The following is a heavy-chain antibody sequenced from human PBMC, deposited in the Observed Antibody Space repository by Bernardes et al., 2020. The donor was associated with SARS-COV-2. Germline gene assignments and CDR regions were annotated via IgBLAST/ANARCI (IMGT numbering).Heavy chain of an antibody. CDR3: AREAYPHYDFWSGSPGWFGP. CDR2: ISSSGSTI. D-gene: IGHD3-3*01. Sequence: SLRLSCAASGFTFSSYEMNWVRQAPGKGLEWVSYISSSGSTIYYADSVKGRFTISRDNAKNSLYLQMNSLRAEDTAVYYCAREAYPHYDFWSGSPGWFGPWGQGTLVTVSS. J-gene: IGHJ5*02. V-gene: IGHV3-48*03. CDR1: GFTFSSYE.